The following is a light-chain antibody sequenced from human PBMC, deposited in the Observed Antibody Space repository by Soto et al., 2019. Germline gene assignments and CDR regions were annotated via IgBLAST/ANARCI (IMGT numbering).Light chain of an antibody. CDR2: DVT. J-gene: IGLJ1*01. CDR1: YSDIGGYNY. V-gene: IGLV2-14*03. Sequence: QSVLTQPASVSGPPGQSITISCAGAYSDIGGYNYVSWYQQHPGKAPKLIIYDVTNRPSGVSNRFSGSKSGITASLTISGLQAEDEANYYCISYTTSNNFDYVFGTGPKVPVL. CDR3: ISYTTSNNFDYV.